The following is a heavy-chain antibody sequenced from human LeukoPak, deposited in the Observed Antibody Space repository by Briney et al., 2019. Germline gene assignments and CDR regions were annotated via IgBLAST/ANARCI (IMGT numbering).Heavy chain of an antibody. CDR3: ARRISDYVWGSFPFDY. CDR2: TYYSGST. Sequence: SETQSLTCTVSGGSISSSSYYWGWIRPPPGKGLEWIGSTYYSGSTYYNPSLKSRVTISVDTSKTQFSLKLSSVTAADTAVYYCARRISDYVWGSFPFDYWGQGTLVTVSS. CDR1: GGSISSSSYY. V-gene: IGHV4-39*01. J-gene: IGHJ4*02. D-gene: IGHD3-16*01.